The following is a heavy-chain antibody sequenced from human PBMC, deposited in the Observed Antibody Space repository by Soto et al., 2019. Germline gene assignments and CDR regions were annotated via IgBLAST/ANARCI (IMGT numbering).Heavy chain of an antibody. V-gene: IGHV3-23*01. CDR3: AKDIVLMVYAIGGAEGFDY. CDR2: ISGSGGST. J-gene: IGHJ4*02. CDR1: GFTFSSYA. Sequence: GGSLRLSCAASGFTFSSYAMSWVRQAPGKGLEWVSAISGSGGSTYYADSVKGRFTISRDNSKNTLYLQMNSLRAEDTAVYYCAKDIVLMVYAIGGAEGFDYWGQGTLVTVSS. D-gene: IGHD2-8*01.